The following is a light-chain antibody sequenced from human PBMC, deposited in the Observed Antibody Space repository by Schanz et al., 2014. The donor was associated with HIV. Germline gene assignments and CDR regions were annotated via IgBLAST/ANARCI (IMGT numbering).Light chain of an antibody. Sequence: EIVMTQSPGTLSVSPGERATLSCRASQTVCNNLAWYQQKPGQAPRLLIYGASTRVTGIPARFSGSGSGTEFTLTISSLQSEDFATYYCQQCNSNPLTFGGGTKVES. CDR3: QQCNSNPLT. CDR1: QTVCNN. CDR2: GAS. V-gene: IGKV3-15*01. J-gene: IGKJ4*01.